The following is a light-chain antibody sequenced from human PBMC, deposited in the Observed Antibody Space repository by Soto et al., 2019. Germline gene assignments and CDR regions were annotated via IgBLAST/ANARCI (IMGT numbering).Light chain of an antibody. Sequence: DIQLTQSASTLSASVGDRVTITCRASQSISSWLAWYQQKPGKAPKLLISKASSSESGVPSRFTGSGSGTDFTLTISSLQPDDFATYYCQQYKSHWTFDQGTKVEIK. CDR2: KAS. J-gene: IGKJ1*01. CDR1: QSISSW. CDR3: QQYKSHWT. V-gene: IGKV1-5*03.